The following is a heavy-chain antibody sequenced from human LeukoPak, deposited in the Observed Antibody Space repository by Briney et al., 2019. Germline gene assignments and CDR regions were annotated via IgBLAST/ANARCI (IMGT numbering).Heavy chain of an antibody. Sequence: GGTLRLSCAASGFSFSSYGMSWVRQAPGKGLEWVSYISSSGSTIYYADSVKGRFTISRDNAKNSLYLQMNSLRAEDTAVYYCTTGAITYSSGPYYYYYMDVWGKGTTVTISS. J-gene: IGHJ6*03. V-gene: IGHV3-48*04. D-gene: IGHD6-19*01. CDR3: TTGAITYSSGPYYYYYMDV. CDR2: ISSSGSTI. CDR1: GFSFSSYG.